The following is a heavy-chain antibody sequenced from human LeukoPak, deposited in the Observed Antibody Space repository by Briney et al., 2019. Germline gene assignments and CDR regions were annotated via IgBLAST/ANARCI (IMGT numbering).Heavy chain of an antibody. CDR2: IIPIFGTA. V-gene: IGHV1-69*13. CDR3: ARVRDTAMVTGYFDY. D-gene: IGHD5-18*01. CDR1: GGTLIRYA. Sequence: GASVKVSFKTSGGTLIRYAISWVRQAPGQGLEWMGGIIPIFGTANYAQKFQGRVTITADESTSTAYVELSSLRSEDTAVYYCARVRDTAMVTGYFDYWGQGTLVTVSS. J-gene: IGHJ4*02.